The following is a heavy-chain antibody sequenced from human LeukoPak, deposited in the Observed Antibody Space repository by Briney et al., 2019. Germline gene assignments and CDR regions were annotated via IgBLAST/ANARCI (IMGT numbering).Heavy chain of an antibody. J-gene: IGHJ4*02. CDR3: ARGGLSAVAGRFDY. Sequence: SVKVSCKASGGTFSSYAISWVRQAPGQGFEWMGGIIPIFGTANYAQKFQGRVTITADKSTSTAYMELSSLRSEDTAVYYCARGGLSAVAGRFDYWGQGTLVTVPS. D-gene: IGHD6-19*01. CDR2: IIPIFGTA. V-gene: IGHV1-69*06. CDR1: GGTFSSYA.